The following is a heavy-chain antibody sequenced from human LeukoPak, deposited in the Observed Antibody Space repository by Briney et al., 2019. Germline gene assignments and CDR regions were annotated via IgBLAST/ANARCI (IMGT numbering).Heavy chain of an antibody. V-gene: IGHV3-23*01. Sequence: GGSLRLSCAASGFTFSNYAMSWVRQAPGKGLEWISAITPSGGDTFHADSVKGRFTISRDNAKNSLYLQMNSLRAEDTAVYYCARDRGSVYRSDYFDYWGQGTLVTVSS. CDR3: ARDRGSVYRSDYFDY. J-gene: IGHJ4*02. CDR2: ITPSGGDT. D-gene: IGHD3-16*02. CDR1: GFTFSNYA.